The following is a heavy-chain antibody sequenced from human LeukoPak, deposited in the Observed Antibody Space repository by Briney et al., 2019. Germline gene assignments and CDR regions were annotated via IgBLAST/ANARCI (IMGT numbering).Heavy chain of an antibody. Sequence: SETLSLTCTVSGYSISSGYYWGWIRQPPGKGLEWIGNIYHSERTHYDPSLKSRVTISVDTSKNQFSLKLSSVTAADTAVYYCARNTVTEGWFDPWGQGTLVTVSS. CDR1: GYSISSGYY. V-gene: IGHV4-38-2*02. CDR3: ARNTVTEGWFDP. CDR2: IYHSERT. J-gene: IGHJ5*02. D-gene: IGHD4-17*01.